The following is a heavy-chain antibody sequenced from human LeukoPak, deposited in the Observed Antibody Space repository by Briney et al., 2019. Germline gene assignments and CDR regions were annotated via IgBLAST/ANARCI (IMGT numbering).Heavy chain of an antibody. CDR2: INHSGST. V-gene: IGHV4-39*07. J-gene: IGHJ4*02. D-gene: IGHD3-22*01. Sequence: PSETLSLTCTVSGGSISSGGYYWSWIRQPPGTGLEWIGEINHSGSTNYNPSLKSRVTISVDTSKNQFSLKLSSVTAADTAVYYCARRYYYESRLDYWGQGTLVTVSS. CDR1: GGSISSGGYY. CDR3: ARRYYYESRLDY.